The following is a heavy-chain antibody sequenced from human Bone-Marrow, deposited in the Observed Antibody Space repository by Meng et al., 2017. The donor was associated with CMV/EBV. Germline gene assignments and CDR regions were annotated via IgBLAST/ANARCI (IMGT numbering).Heavy chain of an antibody. J-gene: IGHJ6*02. D-gene: IGHD2-2*01. CDR2: ISSSSSYI. V-gene: IGHV3-21*01. CDR3: ARDQYCSSTSCSPGLYYYYYYGMDV. CDR1: GFTFSSYS. Sequence: ETLSLTCAASGFTFSSYSMNWVRQAPGKGLEWVSSISSSSSYIYYADSVKGRFTISRDNAKNSLYLQMNSLRAEDTAVYYCARDQYCSSTSCSPGLYYYYYYGMDVWGQGTTVTVSS.